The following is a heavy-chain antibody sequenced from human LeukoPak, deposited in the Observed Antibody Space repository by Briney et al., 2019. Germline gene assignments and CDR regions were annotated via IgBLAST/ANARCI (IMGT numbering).Heavy chain of an antibody. CDR3: ARGNILTGYWFDF. D-gene: IGHD3-9*01. CDR1: GGSITGYY. Sequence: SETLSLTCAVYGGSITGYYWSWIRQTPGRGLEWVGEIHYTEGNSYNPSLTSRATISKYTCKNRFSLRLSSVTAADTAVYYCARGNILTGYWFDFWGEGALVTVSS. V-gene: IGHV4-34*01. J-gene: IGHJ4*02. CDR2: IHYTEGN.